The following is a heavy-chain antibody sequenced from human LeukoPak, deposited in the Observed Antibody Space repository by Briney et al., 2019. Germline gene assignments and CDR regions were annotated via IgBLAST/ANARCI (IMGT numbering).Heavy chain of an antibody. J-gene: IGHJ5*02. V-gene: IGHV3-53*05. CDR2: IYSGGST. Sequence: GGSLRLSCAASGFTFSTYAMSWVRQAPGKGLEWVSVIYSGGSTYYADSVKGRFTISRDNSKNTLYLQMNSLRSEDTAVYYCARGNDYSNSYGESWFDPWGQGTLVTVSS. CDR1: GFTFSTYA. CDR3: ARGNDYSNSYGESWFDP. D-gene: IGHD4-11*01.